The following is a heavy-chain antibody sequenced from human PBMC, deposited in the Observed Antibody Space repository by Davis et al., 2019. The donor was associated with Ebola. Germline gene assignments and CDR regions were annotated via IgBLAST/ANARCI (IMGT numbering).Heavy chain of an antibody. CDR2: INHSGRT. CDR1: GGSVSGYY. V-gene: IGHV4-34*01. Sequence: MPSETLSLTCAVSGGSVSGYYWNWIRKPPGKGLEWIGEINHSGRTNYNPSLKSRVTISVDTSKNQFSLKLSSVTAADTAVYYCARGRAFDIWGQGTMVTVSS. CDR3: ARGRAFDI. J-gene: IGHJ3*02.